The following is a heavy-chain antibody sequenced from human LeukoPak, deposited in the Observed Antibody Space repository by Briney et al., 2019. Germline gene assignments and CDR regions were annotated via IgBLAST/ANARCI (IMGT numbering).Heavy chain of an antibody. CDR2: ISGSGGTT. V-gene: IGHV3-23*01. CDR3: AKDRRAGVVADWYFDL. CDR1: GGSFSGYY. Sequence: PSETLSLTCAVYGGSFSGYYWSWIRQPPGKGLEWVSAISGSGGTTYYADSVKGRFTISRDNSGNTLYLQMNSLRAEDTAVYYCAKDRRAGVVADWYFDLWGRGTLVTVSS. D-gene: IGHD3-3*01. J-gene: IGHJ2*01.